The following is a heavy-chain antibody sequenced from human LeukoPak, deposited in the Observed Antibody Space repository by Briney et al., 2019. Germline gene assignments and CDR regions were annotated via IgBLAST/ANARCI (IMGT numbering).Heavy chain of an antibody. CDR1: GFTFSDYT. V-gene: IGHV3-21*01. CDR2: ISSGGTYK. D-gene: IGHD4-17*01. J-gene: IGHJ3*02. CDR3: ARPTTVTTISADAFDI. Sequence: GGSLRLSCAASGFTFSDYTMNWVRQAPGKGLEWVSSISSGGTYKYYADSVKGRFTISRDNAQNSLYLQMNSLRAEDSSVYYCARPTTVTTISADAFDIWGQGAMVTVSS.